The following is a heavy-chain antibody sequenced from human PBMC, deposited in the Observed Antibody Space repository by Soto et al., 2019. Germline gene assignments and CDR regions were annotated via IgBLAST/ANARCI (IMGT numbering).Heavy chain of an antibody. CDR2: ISSSSSYI. Sequence: GGSLRLSCAASGFTFSSYSMNWVRQAPGKGLEWVSSISSSSSYIYYADSVKGRFTISRDNAKNSLYLQMNSLRAEDTAVYYCARTSLEDIVVVVAAELIHWGQGTLVTVSS. CDR3: ARTSLEDIVVVVAAELIH. V-gene: IGHV3-21*01. CDR1: GFTFSSYS. D-gene: IGHD2-15*01. J-gene: IGHJ4*02.